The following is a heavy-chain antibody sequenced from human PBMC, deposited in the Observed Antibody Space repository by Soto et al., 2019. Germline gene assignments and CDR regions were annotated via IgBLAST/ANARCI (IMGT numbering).Heavy chain of an antibody. CDR3: ASLIYSSAMVRMRYYFDC. Sequence: QVQLVQSGAEVKKPGSSVQVSCTASGGTFSSYAISWVRQAPGQGLAWMGGILPTFGTANYAQKFQGRVTITADEATSTAYMERSSLRSEDTAVYYCASLIYSSAMVRMRYYFDCWGQGTLVTVSS. CDR2: ILPTFGTA. CDR1: GGTFSSYA. V-gene: IGHV1-69*01. D-gene: IGHD6-19*01. J-gene: IGHJ4*02.